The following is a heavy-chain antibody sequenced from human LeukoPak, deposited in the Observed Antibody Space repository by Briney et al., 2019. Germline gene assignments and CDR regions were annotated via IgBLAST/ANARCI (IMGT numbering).Heavy chain of an antibody. V-gene: IGHV1-69*05. CDR1: GGTFSSYA. J-gene: IGHJ4*02. CDR2: IIPIFGTA. Sequence: GSSVKVSCKASGGTFSSYAISWVRQAPGQGLEWMGGIIPIFGTANYAQKFQGRVTITTDESTSTAYMELSSLRSEDTAVYYCARVGIVGATHTIFDYWGRGTLVTVSS. CDR3: ARVGIVGATHTIFDY. D-gene: IGHD1-26*01.